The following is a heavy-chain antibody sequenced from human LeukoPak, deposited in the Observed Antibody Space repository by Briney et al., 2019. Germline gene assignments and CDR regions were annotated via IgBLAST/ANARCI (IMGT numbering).Heavy chain of an antibody. CDR3: VMSYYDSSGYYYGWFDP. CDR1: GYTFTGYY. Sequence: GASVKVSCKASGYTFTGYYMHWVRQAPGQGLEWMGWINPNSGGTNYAQKFQGRVTITRDTSISTAYMELSRLRSDDTAVYYCVMSYYDSSGYYYGWFDPWGQGTLVTVSS. V-gene: IGHV1-2*02. CDR2: INPNSGGT. D-gene: IGHD3-22*01. J-gene: IGHJ5*02.